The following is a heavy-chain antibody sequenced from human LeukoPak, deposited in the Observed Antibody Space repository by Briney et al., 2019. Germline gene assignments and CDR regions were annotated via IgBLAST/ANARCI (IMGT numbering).Heavy chain of an antibody. CDR1: GLTLSSHW. CDR2: IKGDGSEK. CDR3: ARGHTILDP. V-gene: IGHV3-7*02. J-gene: IGHJ5*02. Sequence: PGGSLRLSCAASGLTLSSHWMSWVRQAPGKGPEGVANIKGDGSEKYYVDSVKGRFTISRDNAKNILYLQMNSLSVEDTAVYYCARGHTILDPRGQGTLVTVSS.